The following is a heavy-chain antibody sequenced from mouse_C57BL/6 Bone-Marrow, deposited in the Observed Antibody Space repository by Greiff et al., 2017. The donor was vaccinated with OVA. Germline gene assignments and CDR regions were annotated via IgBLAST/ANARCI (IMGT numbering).Heavy chain of an antibody. J-gene: IGHJ1*03. D-gene: IGHD1-1*01. CDR1: GYTFTSYG. CDR3: AILGPIIYYYGSSLLWYFDV. Sequence: VKLQESGAELARPGASVKLSCKASGYTFTSYGISWVKQRTGQGLEWIGEIYPRSGNTYYNEKFKGKATLTADKSSSTAYMELRSLTSEDSAVYFCAILGPIIYYYGSSLLWYFDVWGTGTTVTVSS. V-gene: IGHV1-81*01. CDR2: IYPRSGNT.